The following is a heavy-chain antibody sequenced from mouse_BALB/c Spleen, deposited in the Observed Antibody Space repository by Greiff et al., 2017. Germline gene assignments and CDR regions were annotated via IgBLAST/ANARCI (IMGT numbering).Heavy chain of an antibody. J-gene: IGHJ3*01. D-gene: IGHD1-1*01. CDR1: GYAFSSYW. V-gene: IGHV1-80*01. CDR2: IYPGDGDT. CDR3: ARTTALARGFAY. Sequence: QVQLKESGAELARPGASVKMSCKASGYAFSSYWMNWVKQRPGQGLEWIGQIYPGDGDTNYNGKFKGKATLTADKSSSTAYMQLSSLTSEDSAVYFCARTTALARGFAYWGQGTLVTVSA.